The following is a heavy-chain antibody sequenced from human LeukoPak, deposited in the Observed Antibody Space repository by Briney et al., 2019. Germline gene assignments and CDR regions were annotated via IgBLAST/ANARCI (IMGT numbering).Heavy chain of an antibody. Sequence: SETLSLTCAVSGYSISSGYYWGWIRQLPGKGLEWIGSIYHSGSTYYNPSLKSRVTISVDTSKNQFSLKLSSVTAADTAVYYCARRSRYNWNDLGFDYWGQGTLVTVSS. CDR2: IYHSGST. CDR1: GYSISSGYY. D-gene: IGHD1-1*01. V-gene: IGHV4-38-2*01. CDR3: ARRSRYNWNDLGFDY. J-gene: IGHJ4*02.